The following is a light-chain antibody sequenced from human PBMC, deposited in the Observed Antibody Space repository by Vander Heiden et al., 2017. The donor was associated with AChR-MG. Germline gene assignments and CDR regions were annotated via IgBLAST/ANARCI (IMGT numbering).Light chain of an antibody. CDR1: QSVSSSN. CDR2: GAS. V-gene: IGKV3-20*01. J-gene: IGKJ3*01. Sequence: IVLAQSPGTLSLSPGERATLSCRASQSVSSSNLGWYQQKPGQAPRLLIYGASNRASGIPDRFSGSGSGTDFTLTIDRLEPEDFAVYYCQHYERSTLFTFGHRTKLDIK. CDR3: QHYERSTLFT.